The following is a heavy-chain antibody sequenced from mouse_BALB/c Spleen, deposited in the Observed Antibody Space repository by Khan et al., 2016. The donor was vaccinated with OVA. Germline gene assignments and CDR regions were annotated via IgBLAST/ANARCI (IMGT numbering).Heavy chain of an antibody. CDR1: GYIFTEYT. Sequence: VQLQQSGPELVKPGASVKISCKTSGYIFTEYTLHWVKQSHGKSLEWIGVINPKNGVTSYNQKFKGKATLTVDKSSSTAYMECRSLTYEDSAGEEGGRRWGAGWGKGT. J-gene: IGHJ4*01. D-gene: IGHD2-3*01. CDR2: INPKNGVT. CDR3: GRRWGAG. V-gene: IGHV1-18*01.